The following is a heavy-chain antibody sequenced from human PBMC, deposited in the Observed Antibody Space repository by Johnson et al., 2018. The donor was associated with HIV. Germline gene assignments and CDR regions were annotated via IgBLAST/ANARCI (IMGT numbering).Heavy chain of an antibody. D-gene: IGHD3-22*01. CDR3: ARGSSYYYDSSGSDAFDI. CDR1: GFTFSSYA. V-gene: IGHV3-13*01. CDR2: IGTAGDT. Sequence: VQLVESGGELVQPGGSLRLSCAASGFTFSSYAMHWVRQATGKGLEWVSAIGTAGDTSYPGSVKGRFTISRENAKNSLYLQMNSLRAGDTAVYYCARGSSYYYDSSGSDAFDIWGQGTMVTGSS. J-gene: IGHJ3*02.